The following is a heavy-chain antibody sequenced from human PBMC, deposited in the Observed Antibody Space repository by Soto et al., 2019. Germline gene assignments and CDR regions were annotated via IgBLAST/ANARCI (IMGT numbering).Heavy chain of an antibody. CDR3: VKGNQLLRYYFEF. CDR1: GFTFSNYA. Sequence: AGGSLRLSCSVSGFTFSNYAMHWVRQAPGEGLEYVSGITSDGDSTYHADSVKGRFTISRDNSKNTLYLQMSSLRVEDTAIYYCVKGNQLLRYYFEFWGQGTLVTVSS. D-gene: IGHD2-15*01. J-gene: IGHJ4*02. V-gene: IGHV3-64D*06. CDR2: ITSDGDST.